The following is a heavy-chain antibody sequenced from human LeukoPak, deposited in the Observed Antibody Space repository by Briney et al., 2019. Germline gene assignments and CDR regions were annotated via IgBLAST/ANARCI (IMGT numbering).Heavy chain of an antibody. V-gene: IGHV4-59*08. Sequence: SETLSLTCTVSGCSISSYYWSWIRQPPVKGLEWIGYIYYSGSTNYNPSLKSRVTISVDTSKNQFSLKLSSVTAADTAVYYCARQYYYGSGSYFHPDGWFDPWGQGTLVTVSS. D-gene: IGHD3-10*01. CDR2: IYYSGST. CDR3: ARQYYYGSGSYFHPDGWFDP. CDR1: GCSISSYY. J-gene: IGHJ5*02.